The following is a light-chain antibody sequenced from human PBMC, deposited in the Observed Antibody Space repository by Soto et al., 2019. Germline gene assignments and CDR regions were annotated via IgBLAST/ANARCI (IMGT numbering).Light chain of an antibody. CDR3: MQRTHWTPYT. CDR2: NVS. J-gene: IGKJ2*01. V-gene: IGKV2-30*01. Sequence: EVVMTQSPLSLPVTLGQPASISCRSSQSLAYIDGNTYLTWFHQRPGQSPRRLIYNVSNRGSGVPDRFSGSGSVTDFTLKISRVEAEDVGIYYCMQRTHWTPYTFGQGTKLEIK. CDR1: QSLAYIDGNTY.